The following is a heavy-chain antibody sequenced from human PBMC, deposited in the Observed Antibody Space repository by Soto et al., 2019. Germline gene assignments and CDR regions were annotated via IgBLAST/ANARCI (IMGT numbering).Heavy chain of an antibody. V-gene: IGHV3-9*01. D-gene: IGHD3-16*02. CDR3: AKGHDYVWGSYRYTYYYGMDV. CDR1: GFTFDDYA. Sequence: PGGSLRLSCAASGFTFDDYAMHWVRQAPGKGLEWVSGISWNSGSIGYADSVKGRFTISRDNAKNSLYLQMNSLRAEDTALYYCAKGHDYVWGSYRYTYYYGMDVWGQGTTVTVSS. J-gene: IGHJ6*02. CDR2: ISWNSGSI.